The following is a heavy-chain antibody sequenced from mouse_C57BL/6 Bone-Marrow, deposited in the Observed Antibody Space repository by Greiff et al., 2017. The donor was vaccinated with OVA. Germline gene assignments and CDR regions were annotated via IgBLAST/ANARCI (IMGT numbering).Heavy chain of an antibody. Sequence: VQLQQPGAELVRPGTSVKLSCKASGYTFTSYWMHWVKQRPGQGLEWIGEIDPSDSYTNYNQKFKGKATLTVEQSSSTAYMQLSSLTSEDSAVYYCAREGIYYGCFDVWGKGTTVTVSS. CDR1: GYTFTSYW. CDR3: AREGIYYGCFDV. J-gene: IGHJ1*03. V-gene: IGHV1-59*01. CDR2: IDPSDSYT. D-gene: IGHD2-1*01.